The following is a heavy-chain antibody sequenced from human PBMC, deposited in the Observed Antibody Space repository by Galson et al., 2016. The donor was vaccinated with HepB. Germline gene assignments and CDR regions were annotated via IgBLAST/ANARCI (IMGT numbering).Heavy chain of an antibody. V-gene: IGHV3-23*01. Sequence: SLRLSCAASGLTLNNFVINWIRQAPGKGLEWVSGISVSGDHVYYADSVKGRLTIYRENSKNTVYLQMNSLRAEDTAVYYCGRGSSGDFYNFGAYWGQGTRVTVSS. CDR2: ISVSGDHV. CDR3: GRGSSGDFYNFGAY. CDR1: GLTLNNFV. J-gene: IGHJ4*02. D-gene: IGHD5-24*01.